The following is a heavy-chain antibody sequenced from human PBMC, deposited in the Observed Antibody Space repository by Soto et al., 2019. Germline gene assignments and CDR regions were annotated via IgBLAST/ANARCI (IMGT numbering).Heavy chain of an antibody. V-gene: IGHV3-23*01. J-gene: IGHJ4*02. CDR3: AKDLSQNYYDSSGYDY. Sequence: GGSLRLSCAASGFTFGSYAMSWVRQAPGKGLEWVSAISGSGGSTYYADSVKGRFTISRDNSKNTLYLQMNSLRAEDTAVYYCAKDLSQNYYDSSGYDYWGQGTRVTVSS. D-gene: IGHD3-22*01. CDR2: ISGSGGST. CDR1: GFTFGSYA.